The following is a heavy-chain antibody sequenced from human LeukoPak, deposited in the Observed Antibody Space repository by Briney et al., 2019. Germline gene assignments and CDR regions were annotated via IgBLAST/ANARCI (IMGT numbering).Heavy chain of an antibody. CDR1: GYTLTELS. Sequence: ASVKVSCKVSGYTLTELSMHWVRQAPGKGLEWMGGFDPEDGETIYAQKFQGRVTMTEDTSTDTAYMELSSLRSEDTAVYYCATGVGATEQIDYWGQGTLVTVSS. CDR2: FDPEDGET. J-gene: IGHJ4*02. CDR3: ATGVGATEQIDY. D-gene: IGHD1-26*01. V-gene: IGHV1-24*01.